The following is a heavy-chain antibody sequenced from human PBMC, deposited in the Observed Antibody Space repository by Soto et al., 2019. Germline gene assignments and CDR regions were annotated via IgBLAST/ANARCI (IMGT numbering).Heavy chain of an antibody. V-gene: IGHV3-23*01. CDR3: AKVEGLVVVPAAIDY. Sequence: LRLSCAASGFTFSSYAMSWVRQAPGKGLEWVSAISGSGGSTYYADSVKGRFTISRDNSKNTLYLQMNSLRAEDTAVYYCAKVEGLVVVPAAIDYWGQGTLVTVS. CDR2: ISGSGGST. CDR1: GFTFSSYA. J-gene: IGHJ4*02. D-gene: IGHD2-2*01.